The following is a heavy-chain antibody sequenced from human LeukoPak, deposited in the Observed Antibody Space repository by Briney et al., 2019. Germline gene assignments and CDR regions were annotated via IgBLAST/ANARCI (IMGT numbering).Heavy chain of an antibody. J-gene: IGHJ5*02. Sequence: GASVKVSCKVSGYTLTELSMHWVRQAPGQGLEWMGGIIPIFGTANYAQKFQGRVTITADESTSTAYMELSSLRSEDTAVYYCARALWFGELIRFDWFDPWGQGTLVTVSS. CDR1: GYTLTELS. CDR3: ARALWFGELIRFDWFDP. D-gene: IGHD3-10*01. V-gene: IGHV1-69*13. CDR2: IIPIFGTA.